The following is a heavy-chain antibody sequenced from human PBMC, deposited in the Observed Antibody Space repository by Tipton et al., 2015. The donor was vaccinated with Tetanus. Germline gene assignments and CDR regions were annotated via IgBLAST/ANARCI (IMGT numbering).Heavy chain of an antibody. J-gene: IGHJ6*02. D-gene: IGHD3-10*01. Sequence: TLSLTCAVSGGSISSSNWWSWVRQPPGKGLEWIGEIYHSGSTNYNPSLKSRVTISVDTSKNQFSLKLSSVTAADTAVYYCARGGYYGSGRTYYYYGMDVWGQGTTVTVSS. CDR2: IYHSGST. V-gene: IGHV4-4*02. CDR1: GGSISSSNW. CDR3: ARGGYYGSGRTYYYYGMDV.